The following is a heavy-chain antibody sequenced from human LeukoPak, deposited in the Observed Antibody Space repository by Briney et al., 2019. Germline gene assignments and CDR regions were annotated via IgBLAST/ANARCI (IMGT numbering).Heavy chain of an antibody. J-gene: IGHJ4*02. V-gene: IGHV4-59*01. CDR3: ARTRTYLDY. D-gene: IGHD1-7*01. CDR1: GGSLSGYY. Sequence: SETLSLTCIVSGGSLSGYYWSWIRQPPGRGLEWIGYISDTGTSIYNPSLKNRLSMLVDTSKNHFYLNLTSVTAADTAIYYCARTRTYLDYWGQGALVTVSS. CDR2: ISDTGTS.